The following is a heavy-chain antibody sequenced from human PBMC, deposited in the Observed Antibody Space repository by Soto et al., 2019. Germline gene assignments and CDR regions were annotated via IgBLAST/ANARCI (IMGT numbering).Heavy chain of an antibody. D-gene: IGHD4-4*01. V-gene: IGHV4-34*01. J-gene: IGHJ5*02. CDR1: GASFSGYY. Sequence: ETLSLTCAVDGASFSGYYWSWIRQPPGEGREWVGEINHSESNNYNASLKSRVTISVDTSKIQFSLELSSVTAADTAVYYCALRVPSVTTGWFDPWGQGTLVTVSS. CDR3: ALRVPSVTTGWFDP. CDR2: INHSESN.